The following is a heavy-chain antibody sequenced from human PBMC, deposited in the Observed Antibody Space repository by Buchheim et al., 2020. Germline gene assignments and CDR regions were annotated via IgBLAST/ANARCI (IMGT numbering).Heavy chain of an antibody. J-gene: IGHJ4*02. V-gene: IGHV3-21*02. CDR3: ASASLMSSSSGRWWSY. Sequence: EVQLVESGGGLVKPGGSLRLSCATSGFSFSAYGMSWVRQAPGKGLEWVSCISRGSTDMYYADSVKGRFTISRDNAKNSLYLQMNSLRVEDTAVYYCASASLMSSSSGRWWSYWGQGTL. D-gene: IGHD6-6*01. CDR1: GFSFSAYG. CDR2: ISRGSTDM.